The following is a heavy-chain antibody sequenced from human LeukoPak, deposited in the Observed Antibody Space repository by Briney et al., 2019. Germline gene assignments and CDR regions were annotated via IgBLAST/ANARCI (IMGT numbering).Heavy chain of an antibody. J-gene: IGHJ4*02. Sequence: SQTLSLTCAVSGDSVSNNSAAWNWIRQSPSRGLEWLGRTYYRSKWYNDYAVSVKSRITINPDTSKNQFSLQVNSVTPEDTAVYYCARAPTPIIAVAGSFDYWGQGTLVTVSS. CDR3: ARAPTPIIAVAGSFDY. D-gene: IGHD6-19*01. V-gene: IGHV6-1*01. CDR2: TYYRSKWYN. CDR1: GDSVSNNSAA.